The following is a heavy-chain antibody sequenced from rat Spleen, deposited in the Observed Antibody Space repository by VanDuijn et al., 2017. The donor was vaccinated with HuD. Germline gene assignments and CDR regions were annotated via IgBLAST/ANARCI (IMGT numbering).Heavy chain of an antibody. V-gene: IGHV5-7*01. D-gene: IGHD1-11*01. CDR3: ARSGRATGLFDY. CDR1: GFTFSDYN. Sequence: EVQVVESGGGLVQPGRSLKLSCAASGFTFSDYNMAWVRQAPKKRLAWVATISYDGSSTYYRDSVKGRFTISRDNAKSTLYLQMDSLRSEDTATYYCARSGRATGLFDYWGQGVMVTVSS. J-gene: IGHJ2*01. CDR2: ISYDGSST.